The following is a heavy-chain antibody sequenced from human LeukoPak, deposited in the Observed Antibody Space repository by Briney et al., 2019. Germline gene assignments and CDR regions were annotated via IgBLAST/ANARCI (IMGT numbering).Heavy chain of an antibody. Sequence: PGGSLRLSCAASGFTFSSYWMHWVRQAPGKGPVWVSRINSDGTGTMYADSVKGRFTISRDNAKNTLYLQMNSLRAEDTAVYYWEKLPAFDIWGQGTMVTVSS. V-gene: IGHV3-74*03. CDR3: EKLPAFDI. J-gene: IGHJ3*02. CDR1: GFTFSSYW. CDR2: INSDGTGT.